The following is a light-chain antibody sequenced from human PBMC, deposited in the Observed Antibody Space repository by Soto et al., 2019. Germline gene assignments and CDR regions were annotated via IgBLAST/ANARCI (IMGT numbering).Light chain of an antibody. Sequence: EIVLTQSPGTLSLSPGERATLSCRASQSVSSNYLAWYLQKPGQAPRLLIYGASSRATGIPDRFSGSGSGTDFTLTISRLEPEDFAVYYCQQYGSSPFTFGPGTKVDSK. V-gene: IGKV3-20*01. CDR3: QQYGSSPFT. J-gene: IGKJ3*01. CDR2: GAS. CDR1: QSVSSNY.